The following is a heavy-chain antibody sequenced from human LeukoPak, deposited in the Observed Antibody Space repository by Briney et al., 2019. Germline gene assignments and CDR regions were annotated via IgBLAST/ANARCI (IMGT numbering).Heavy chain of an antibody. CDR2: ISYDGSNK. V-gene: IGHV3-30-3*01. J-gene: IGHJ5*02. Sequence: GRSLRLSCAASGFTFSSYAMHRVRQAPGKGLEWVAVISYDGSNKYYADSVKGRFTISRDNSKNTLYLQMNSLRAEDTAVYYCARDPRNVGLAPWGQGTLVTVSS. CDR1: GFTFSSYA. D-gene: IGHD2-15*01. CDR3: ARDPRNVGLAP.